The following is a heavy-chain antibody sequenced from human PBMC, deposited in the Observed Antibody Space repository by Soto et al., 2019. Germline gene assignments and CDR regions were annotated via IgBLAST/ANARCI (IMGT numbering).Heavy chain of an antibody. CDR2: IYYSGST. Sequence: SETLSLTCTVSGGSISSSGYYWGWIRQPPGKGLEWIGSIYYSGSTYYNPSLKSRVTISVDTSKNQFSLKLSSVTAADTAVYYCASQGIAAAGTFDYWGQGTLVTVSS. D-gene: IGHD6-13*01. J-gene: IGHJ4*02. CDR3: ASQGIAAAGTFDY. CDR1: GGSISSSGYY. V-gene: IGHV4-39*01.